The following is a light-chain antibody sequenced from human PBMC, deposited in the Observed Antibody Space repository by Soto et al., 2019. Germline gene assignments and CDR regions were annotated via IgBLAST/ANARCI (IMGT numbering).Light chain of an antibody. Sequence: QSALTQPPSASGSPGQSVTISCTGTPSDVGGSNSVSWYQHHPGKVPKLLIYEVDKRPSGVPDRFSGSKSGNTASLTVSGLQAEDEADYYCTSYATGDTVPFGGGTKLTVL. CDR3: TSYATGDTVP. CDR2: EVD. V-gene: IGLV2-8*01. J-gene: IGLJ2*01. CDR1: PSDVGGSNS.